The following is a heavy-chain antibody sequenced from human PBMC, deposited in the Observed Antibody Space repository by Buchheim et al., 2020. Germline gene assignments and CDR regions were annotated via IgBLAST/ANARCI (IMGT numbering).Heavy chain of an antibody. CDR1: GFTFSSYA. CDR3: ARDQEYSSSSVYYYYYGMDV. J-gene: IGHJ6*02. D-gene: IGHD6-6*01. V-gene: IGHV3-30*04. CDR2: ISYDGSNK. Sequence: QVQLVESGGGVVQPGRSLRLSCAASGFTFSSYAMHWVRQAPGKGLEWVAVISYDGSNKYYADSLKGRFTISRDNSKNTLYLQMNSLRAEDTAVYYCARDQEYSSSSVYYYYYGMDVWGQGTT.